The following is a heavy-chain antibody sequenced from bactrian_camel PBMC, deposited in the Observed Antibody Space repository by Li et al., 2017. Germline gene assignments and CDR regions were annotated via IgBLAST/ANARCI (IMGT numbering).Heavy chain of an antibody. CDR2: INSGGGST. CDR1: GVTFSSYA. V-gene: IGHV3S40*01. J-gene: IGHJ4*01. D-gene: IGHD4*01. Sequence: DVQLVESGGGSVQAGQSLRLSCAASGVTFSSYAMSWVRQAPGKGLEWVSAINSGGGSTYYADSVKGRFIIAQDNAKTTMYLQMNNLKPEDSAVYFCAAIMVVNMKTYCSNSNCCAGQGTQVTVS.